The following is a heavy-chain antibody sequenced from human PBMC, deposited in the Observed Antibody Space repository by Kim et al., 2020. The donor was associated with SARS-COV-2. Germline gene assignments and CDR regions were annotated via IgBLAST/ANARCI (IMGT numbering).Heavy chain of an antibody. J-gene: IGHJ6*02. Sequence: GGSLRLSCAASGFTVSSNYMSWVRQAPGKGLEWVSVIYSGGSTYYADSVKGRFTISRDNSKNTLYLQMNSLRAEDTAVYYCARDFSYYDILTGYRLNYYGMDVWGQGTTVTVSS. CDR3: ARDFSYYDILTGYRLNYYGMDV. CDR2: IYSGGST. CDR1: GFTVSSNY. D-gene: IGHD3-9*01. V-gene: IGHV3-53*01.